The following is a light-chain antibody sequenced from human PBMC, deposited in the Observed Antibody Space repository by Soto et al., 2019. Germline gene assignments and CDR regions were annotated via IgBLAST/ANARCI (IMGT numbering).Light chain of an antibody. V-gene: IGKV3-15*01. CDR3: QEYNNWSLT. Sequence: EIVMTQSPATLSVSPGERVTLACRASESVSNNVAWYQQKPGQAPRLLIYHAITMATGIPARVSGSASRTELTLTISSLQSEYLAIYYYQEYNNWSLTFGGGTKVEI. J-gene: IGKJ4*01. CDR1: ESVSNN. CDR2: HAI.